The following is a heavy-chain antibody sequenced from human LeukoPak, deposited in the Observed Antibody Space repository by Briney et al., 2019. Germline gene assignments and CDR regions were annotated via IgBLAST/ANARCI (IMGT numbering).Heavy chain of an antibody. CDR1: GFTVDSNY. V-gene: IGHV3-66*02. Sequence: GGSLRLSCAASGFTVDSNYMSWVRQAPGKGPEWVSLIYTGGSTYYADSVRGRFTISRDNSKNTLYLQMNSLRPEDTAVYYCARGFGKAAANVFGGYTMDVWGQGTTVTVSS. J-gene: IGHJ6*02. D-gene: IGHD6-13*01. CDR2: IYTGGST. CDR3: ARGFGKAAANVFGGYTMDV.